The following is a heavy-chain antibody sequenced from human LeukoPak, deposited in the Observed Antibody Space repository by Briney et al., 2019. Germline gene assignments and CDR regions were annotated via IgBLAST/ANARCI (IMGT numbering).Heavy chain of an antibody. D-gene: IGHD3-10*01. CDR3: ANFGTLVRGVQGAFDI. V-gene: IGHV3-30*18. CDR1: GFTFSSYG. J-gene: IGHJ3*02. CDR2: ISYDGSNK. Sequence: GGSLRLSCAASGFTFSSYGMHWVRQAPGKGLEWVAVISYDGSNKYYADSVKGRFTISRDNSKNTLYLQMNSLRAEDTAVYYCANFGTLVRGVQGAFDIWGQGTMVTVSS.